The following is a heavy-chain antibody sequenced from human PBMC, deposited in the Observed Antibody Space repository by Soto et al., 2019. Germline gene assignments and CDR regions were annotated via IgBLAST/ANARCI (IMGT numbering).Heavy chain of an antibody. CDR1: GYTFTSYG. Sequence: QVQQVQSGAEVKRPGASAKVSCKASGYTFTSYGISWVRQAPGQGLEWMGWISAYDGNTNYAQRFQGRVTMTTDTSTGTAYMELRSLRSDDTAVYYCARHNSQWPNWFDPWGQGTLVTVSS. CDR3: ARHNSQWPNWFDP. V-gene: IGHV1-18*01. D-gene: IGHD1-1*01. J-gene: IGHJ5*02. CDR2: ISAYDGNT.